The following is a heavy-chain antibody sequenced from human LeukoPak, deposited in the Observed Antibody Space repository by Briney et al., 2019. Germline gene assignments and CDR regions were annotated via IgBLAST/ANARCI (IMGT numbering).Heavy chain of an antibody. CDR1: GGSVSSGSYY. CDR2: IYYSGST. Sequence: KPSETLSLTCTVSGGSVSSGSYYWSWIRQPPGKGLEWIGYIYYSGSTNYNLSLKSRVTISVDTSKNQFSLKLSSVTAADTAVYYCAMAYYYDSSGYYGTDAFDIWGQGTMVTVSS. V-gene: IGHV4-61*01. CDR3: AMAYYYDSSGYYGTDAFDI. D-gene: IGHD3-22*01. J-gene: IGHJ3*02.